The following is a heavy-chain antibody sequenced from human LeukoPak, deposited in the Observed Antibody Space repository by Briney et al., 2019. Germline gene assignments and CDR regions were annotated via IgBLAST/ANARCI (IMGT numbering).Heavy chain of an antibody. V-gene: IGHV4-38-2*02. D-gene: IGHD3-22*01. J-gene: IGHJ6*02. CDR1: GYSISSGYY. CDR2: IYHSGST. CDR3: ARTRSDSSGYFWSGGYYYYGMDV. Sequence: SETLSLTCTVSGYSISSGYYWGWIRPPPGKGLEWIGSIYHSGSTYYNPSLKSRVTISVDTSKNQFSLKLSSVTAADTAVYYCARTRSDSSGYFWSGGYYYYGMDVWGQGTTVTVSS.